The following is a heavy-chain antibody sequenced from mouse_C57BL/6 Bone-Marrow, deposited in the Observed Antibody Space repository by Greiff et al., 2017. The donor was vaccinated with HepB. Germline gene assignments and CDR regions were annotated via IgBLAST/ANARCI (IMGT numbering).Heavy chain of an antibody. V-gene: IGHV5-16*01. CDR2: INYDGSST. J-gene: IGHJ2*01. CDR3: ARGRRALLRWYFDY. D-gene: IGHD1-1*01. Sequence: DVQLVESEGGLVQPGRSMKLSCTASGFTFSDYYMAWVRQVPEKGLEWVANINYDGSSTYYLDSLKSRFIISRDNAKNILYLQMSNLKSEDTAPYYSARGRRALLRWYFDYWGQGTTLTVSS. CDR1: GFTFSDYY.